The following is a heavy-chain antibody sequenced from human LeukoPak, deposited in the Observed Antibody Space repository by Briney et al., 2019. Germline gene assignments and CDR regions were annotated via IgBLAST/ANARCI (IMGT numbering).Heavy chain of an antibody. V-gene: IGHV3-9*03. D-gene: IGHD6-13*01. CDR3: AKTAAAANAFDI. CDR1: GFTFDDYA. CDR2: ISWNSGSI. Sequence: GRSLILSCAASGFTFDDYAKHWVRQAPGKGLEWVSGISWNSGSIGYADSVKGRFTISRDNAKYSLYLQMNSLRAEDMALYYCAKTAAAANAFDIWGQGTMVTVSS. J-gene: IGHJ3*02.